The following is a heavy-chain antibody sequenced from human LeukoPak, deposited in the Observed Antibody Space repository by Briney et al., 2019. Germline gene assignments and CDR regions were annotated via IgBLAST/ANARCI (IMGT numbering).Heavy chain of an antibody. CDR2: IYHSGST. CDR3: ARASVDTAMVGEWFDP. J-gene: IGHJ5*02. Sequence: SETLSLTCAVSGYSISSGYYWGWIRQPPGKGLEWIGSIYHSGSTYYNPSLKSRVTISVDTSKNQFSLKLSSVTAADTAVYYCARASVDTAMVGEWFDPWGQGTLVTVSS. V-gene: IGHV4-38-2*01. D-gene: IGHD5-18*01. CDR1: GYSISSGYY.